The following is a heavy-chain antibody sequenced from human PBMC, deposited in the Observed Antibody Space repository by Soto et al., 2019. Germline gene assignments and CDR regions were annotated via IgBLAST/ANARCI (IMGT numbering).Heavy chain of an antibody. V-gene: IGHV4-31*03. J-gene: IGHJ4*01. CDR2: IYYSGST. CDR1: GGSISSGGYY. Sequence: SDTLYLTCTVSGGSISSGGYYWSWIRQHPGKGLEWIGYIYYSGSTYYNPSLKSRVTISVDTSKNQFSLKLSSVTAEDTAVYYCTTDSYFTLKLVRFDYWGLGTLVTVSS. D-gene: IGHD3-22*01. CDR3: TTDSYFTLKLVRFDY.